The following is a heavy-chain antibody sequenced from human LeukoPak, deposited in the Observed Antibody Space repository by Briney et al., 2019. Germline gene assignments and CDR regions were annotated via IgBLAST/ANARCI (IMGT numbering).Heavy chain of an antibody. D-gene: IGHD6-19*01. CDR2: VSGSGST. CDR3: AKDSSSSGWVGPFDY. Sequence: GGSLRLSCAASGLTFSSYTMSWVRQAPGKGLEWVSAVSGSGSTYYADSVKGRFTISRDNSKNTLYLQMNSLRAEDTAVYYCAKDSSSSGWVGPFDYWGQGTLVTVSS. CDR1: GLTFSSYT. V-gene: IGHV3-23*01. J-gene: IGHJ4*02.